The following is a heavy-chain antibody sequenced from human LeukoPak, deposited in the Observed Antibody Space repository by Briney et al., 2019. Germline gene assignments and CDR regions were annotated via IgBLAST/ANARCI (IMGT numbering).Heavy chain of an antibody. V-gene: IGHV4-34*01. Sequence: PSETLSLTCAVYGGSFSGYYWSWIRQPPGKGLEWIGEINHSGSTNYNPSLKSRVTISVDTSRNQFSLKLSSVTAADTAVYYCARKPRTTGTTTHSYYYYYMDVWGKGTTVTVSS. J-gene: IGHJ6*03. CDR2: INHSGST. CDR3: ARKPRTTGTTTHSYYYYYMDV. D-gene: IGHD1-1*01. CDR1: GGSFSGYY.